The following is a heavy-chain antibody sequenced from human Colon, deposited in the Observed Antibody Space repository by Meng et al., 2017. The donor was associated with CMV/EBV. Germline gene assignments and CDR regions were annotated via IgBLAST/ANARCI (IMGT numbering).Heavy chain of an antibody. V-gene: IGHV3-23*01. CDR2: ISGGGTST. Sequence: GESLKISCAASGFNFRSSAMSWVRQAPGKGLEWVSSISGGGTSTYYADSVKGRFTISRDTPKNTLFLQLNSLRAEDTAVYYCARGVIAVGQSHYFDHWGQGTLVTVSS. J-gene: IGHJ4*02. CDR1: GFNFRSSA. D-gene: IGHD6-19*01. CDR3: ARGVIAVGQSHYFDH.